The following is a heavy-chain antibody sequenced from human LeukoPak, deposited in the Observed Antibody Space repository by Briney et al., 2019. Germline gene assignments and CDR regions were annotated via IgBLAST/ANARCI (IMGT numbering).Heavy chain of an antibody. V-gene: IGHV3-74*01. CDR2: INSDGSST. CDR3: ARGYHSDSREVGD. J-gene: IGHJ4*02. Sequence: PGGSLRLSCAASGFTFTTYCMHWVRQAPGKGLVWVSRINSDGSSTSYADSVKGRFTISRDNAKKTLYLQMNSLRAEDTAVYYCARGYHSDSREVGDWGQGTLVTVSS. D-gene: IGHD3-22*01. CDR1: GFTFTTYC.